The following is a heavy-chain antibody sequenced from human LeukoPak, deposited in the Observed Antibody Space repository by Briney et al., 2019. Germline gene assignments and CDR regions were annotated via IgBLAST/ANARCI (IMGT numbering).Heavy chain of an antibody. J-gene: IGHJ4*02. V-gene: IGHV3-30*04. CDR1: GFTFSSYA. CDR2: ISYDGSNK. Sequence: PGGSLRLSCAASGFTFSSYAMHWVRQAPGKGLEWVAVISYDGSNKYYADSVKGRFTISRDNSKNTLYLQMNSLRAEDTAVYYCARELSNKYFDWLYRSRDPPDYWGQGTLVTVSS. CDR3: ARELSNKYFDWLYRSRDPPDY. D-gene: IGHD3-9*01.